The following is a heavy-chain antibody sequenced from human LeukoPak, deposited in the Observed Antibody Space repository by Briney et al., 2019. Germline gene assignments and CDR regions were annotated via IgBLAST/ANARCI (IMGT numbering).Heavy chain of an antibody. CDR2: ISAYNGNT. V-gene: IGHV1-18*01. CDR1: RYTFTSYG. D-gene: IGHD5-18*01. CDR3: AREDTAMVTPIH. J-gene: IGHJ4*02. Sequence: ASVKVSCKASRYTFTSYGISWVRQAPGQGLAWMGCISAYNGNTNNAQKLQGRVTMTTDTSTSTAYLELRSLRSDDTAVYYCAREDTAMVTPIHWGQGTLVTVSS.